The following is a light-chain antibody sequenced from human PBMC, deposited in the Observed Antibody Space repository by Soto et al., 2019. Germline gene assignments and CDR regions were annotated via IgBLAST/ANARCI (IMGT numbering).Light chain of an antibody. CDR2: GAS. V-gene: IGKV3-15*01. CDR3: QQYNNWPPIT. CDR1: QSVSSN. J-gene: IGKJ5*01. Sequence: ETVLTQSPATLSLSPGERATLSCRASQSVSSNLAWYQQKPGQAPRLLLYGASTRATGIPARFSGSGSGTEFTLTISSLQSEDFAVYYCQQYNNWPPITFGQGTRLEIK.